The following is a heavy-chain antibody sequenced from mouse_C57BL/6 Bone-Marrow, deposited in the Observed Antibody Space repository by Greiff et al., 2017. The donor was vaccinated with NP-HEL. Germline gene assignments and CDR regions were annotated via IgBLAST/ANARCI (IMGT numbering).Heavy chain of an antibody. CDR3: ARYGGLYWYFDV. Sequence: VQLQQSGAELVRPGTSVKVSCKASGYAFTNYLIEWVKQRPGQGLEWIGVINPGSGGTNYNEKFKGKATLTADKSSSPAYMQLSSLTSEDSAVYFCARYGGLYWYFDVWGTGTTVTVSS. J-gene: IGHJ1*03. CDR2: INPGSGGT. CDR1: GYAFTNYL. D-gene: IGHD1-2*01. V-gene: IGHV1-54*01.